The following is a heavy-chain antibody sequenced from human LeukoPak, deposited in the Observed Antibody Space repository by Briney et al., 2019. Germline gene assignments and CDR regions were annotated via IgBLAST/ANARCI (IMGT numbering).Heavy chain of an antibody. J-gene: IGHJ4*02. D-gene: IGHD6-19*01. CDR2: ISHDGSNK. CDR3: AKLGIAVAGDY. CDR1: GFTFSSYG. Sequence: GGSLRLSCAASGFTFSSYGMHWVRQAPGKGLEWVAVISHDGSNKYYADSVKGRFTISRDNSKNTLYLQMNSLRAEDTAVYYCAKLGIAVAGDYWGQGTLVTVSS. V-gene: IGHV3-30*18.